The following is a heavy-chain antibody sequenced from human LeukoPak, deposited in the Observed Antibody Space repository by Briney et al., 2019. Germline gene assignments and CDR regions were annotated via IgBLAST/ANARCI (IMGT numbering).Heavy chain of an antibody. Sequence: GGSLTLSCAASGFTFRSHSLQWVRQAPGKGLEWVSHISSRGGTIYYADSVKGPFTISRDNAKESLFLQMSSLRDEDTAVYYCVFPYWQDLDHWGQGTLVTVS. CDR3: VFPYWQDLDH. D-gene: IGHD2-15*01. J-gene: IGHJ4*02. CDR1: GFTFRSHS. CDR2: ISSRGGTI. V-gene: IGHV3-48*02.